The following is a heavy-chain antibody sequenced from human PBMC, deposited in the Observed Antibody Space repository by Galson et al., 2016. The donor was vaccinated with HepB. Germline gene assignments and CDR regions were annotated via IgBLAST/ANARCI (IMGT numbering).Heavy chain of an antibody. J-gene: IGHJ3*02. CDR2: ISSGSSYI. Sequence: SLRLSCATSGFTFTRYNMNWVRQAPGKGLEWVSSISSGSSYIYYAGSVKGRFTISRDNVKKSLYLQMNSLRPEDTAVYYCARVREQQLLDAFDIWGQGTMVTVSS. V-gene: IGHV3-21*01. CDR3: ARVREQQLLDAFDI. CDR1: GFTFTRYN. D-gene: IGHD6-13*01.